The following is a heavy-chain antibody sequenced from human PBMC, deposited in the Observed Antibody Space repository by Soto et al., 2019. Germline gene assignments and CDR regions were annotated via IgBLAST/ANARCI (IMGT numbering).Heavy chain of an antibody. Sequence: PSETLSLTCTVSGGSISSSSYYWGWIRQPPGKGLEWIGSIYYSGSTYYNPSPKSRVTISVDTSKSQFSLKLSSVTAADTAVYYCARGYCSGGSCYRYWGQGSQVTVS. CDR1: GGSISSSSYY. CDR3: ARGYCSGGSCYRY. J-gene: IGHJ4*02. D-gene: IGHD2-15*01. CDR2: IYYSGST. V-gene: IGHV4-39*01.